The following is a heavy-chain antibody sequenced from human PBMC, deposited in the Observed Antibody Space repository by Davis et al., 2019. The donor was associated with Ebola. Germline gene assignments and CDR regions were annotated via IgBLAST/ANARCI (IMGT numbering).Heavy chain of an antibody. CDR1: GFTFSSYA. CDR3: ARCPGYYGSGEAWFDP. J-gene: IGHJ5*02. D-gene: IGHD3-10*01. CDR2: IWYDGSNK. V-gene: IGHV3-33*08. Sequence: GESLKISCAASGFTFSSYAMHWVRQAPGKGLEWVAVIWYDGSNKYYADSVKGRFTISRDNSKNTLYLQMNSLRAEDTAVYYCARCPGYYGSGEAWFDPWGQGTLVTVSS.